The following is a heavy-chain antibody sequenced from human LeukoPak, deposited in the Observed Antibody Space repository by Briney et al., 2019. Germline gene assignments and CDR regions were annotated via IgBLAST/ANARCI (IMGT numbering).Heavy chain of an antibody. J-gene: IGHJ4*02. D-gene: IGHD2-2*01. Sequence: GGSLRLSCAASGLTFSGSAMHWVRQASGKGREWVGCIRSKANSYATEYAASVKGRFTISRDASKNTAYLQMNSLKTEDTAVYYCTLNPGRYCSSTSCYGNWGQGTLVTVSS. CDR3: TLNPGRYCSSTSCYGN. CDR2: IRSKANSYAT. CDR1: GLTFSGSA. V-gene: IGHV3-73*01.